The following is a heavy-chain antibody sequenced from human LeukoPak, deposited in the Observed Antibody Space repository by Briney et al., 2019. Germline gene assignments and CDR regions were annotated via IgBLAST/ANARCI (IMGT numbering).Heavy chain of an antibody. V-gene: IGHV1-2*06. CDR3: ARVRYRLAETYIDY. Sequence: ASVKVSCKASGYTFTGYYMHWVRQAPGQGLEWMGLINPNSGGTNYAQKFQGRVTMTRDTSISTAYMELSRLRSDDTAVYYCARVRYRLAETYIDYWGQGTLVTVSS. D-gene: IGHD3-16*01. J-gene: IGHJ4*02. CDR1: GYTFTGYY. CDR2: INPNSGGT.